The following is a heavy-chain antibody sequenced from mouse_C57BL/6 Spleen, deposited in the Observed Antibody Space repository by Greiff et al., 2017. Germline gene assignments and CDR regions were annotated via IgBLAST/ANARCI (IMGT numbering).Heavy chain of an antibody. CDR1: GYTFTDYN. V-gene: IGHV1-18*01. CDR2: INPNNGGT. Sequence: VQLQQSGPELVKPGASVKTPCKASGYTFTDYNMNWVKQSHGKSLEWIGDINPNNGGTIYNQKFKGKATLTVDKSSSTAYMELRSLTSEDTAVYYCARGGYFPFAYWGQGTLVTVSA. CDR3: ARGGYFPFAY. D-gene: IGHD2-3*01. J-gene: IGHJ3*01.